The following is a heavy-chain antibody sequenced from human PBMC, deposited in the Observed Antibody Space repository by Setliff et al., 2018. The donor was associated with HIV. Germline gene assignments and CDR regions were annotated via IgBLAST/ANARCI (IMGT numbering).Heavy chain of an antibody. Sequence: AGSLTLSCAASGFTISSYAMSWVRHAPGTGLEWVSAISGSGGSTYYADPVKGRFTISRDNSKNTLYLQMNSLRAEDTAVYYCARDALAIYGTTGEKDYWGQGTLVTVSS. CDR2: ISGSGGST. CDR1: GFTISSYA. J-gene: IGHJ4*02. V-gene: IGHV3-23*01. D-gene: IGHD3-9*01. CDR3: ARDALAIYGTTGEKDY.